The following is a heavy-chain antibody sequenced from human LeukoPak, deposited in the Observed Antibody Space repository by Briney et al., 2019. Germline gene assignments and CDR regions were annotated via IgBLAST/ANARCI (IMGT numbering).Heavy chain of an antibody. D-gene: IGHD3-10*01. CDR3: ARRDYYGSGSYPPFDY. CDR2: IYYSGST. Sequence: PSQTLSLTCTVSGGSIRSGDYYWGWIRQPPGKGLEWIGYIYYSGSTYYNPSLKSRVTISVDTSKNQFSLKLSSVTAADTAVYYCARRDYYGSGSYPPFDYWGQGTLVTVSS. CDR1: GGSIRSGDYY. J-gene: IGHJ4*02. V-gene: IGHV4-30-4*01.